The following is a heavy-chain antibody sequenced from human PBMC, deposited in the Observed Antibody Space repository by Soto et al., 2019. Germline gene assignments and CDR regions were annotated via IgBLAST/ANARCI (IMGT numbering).Heavy chain of an antibody. CDR1: GDSVSSNSAA. CDR2: TYYRSKWYN. CDR3: AKSAGHPHYFDY. V-gene: IGHV6-1*01. Sequence: PSQTLSLTCAISGDSVSSNSAAWNWIRQSPSRGLEWLGRTYYRSKWYNDYAVSVKSRITINPDTSKNQFSLQLNSVTPEDTAVYYCAKSAGHPHYFDYWGQGPLVTVPS. J-gene: IGHJ4*02.